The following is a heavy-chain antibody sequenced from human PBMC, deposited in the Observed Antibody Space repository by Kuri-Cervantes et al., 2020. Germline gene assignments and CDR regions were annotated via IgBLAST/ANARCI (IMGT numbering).Heavy chain of an antibody. D-gene: IGHD1-14*01. V-gene: IGHV3-9*01. Sequence: SLKISCAASGFTFDDYAIHWVRQAPEKGLEWVSGISWNSGSIGYADSVKGRFTISRDNAKSSLYLQMNSLRAEDTALYFCAKDITRTFNSFDIWGQGTMVTVSS. J-gene: IGHJ3*02. CDR1: GFTFDDYA. CDR2: ISWNSGSI. CDR3: AKDITRTFNSFDI.